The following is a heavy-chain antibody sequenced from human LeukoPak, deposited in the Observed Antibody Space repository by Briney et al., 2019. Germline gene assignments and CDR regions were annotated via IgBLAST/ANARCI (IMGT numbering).Heavy chain of an antibody. CDR2: IYYSGCT. J-gene: IGHJ4*02. V-gene: IGHV4-30-4*01. CDR3: ARKDYGDYGQSFDY. CDR1: GGSISSGDYY. Sequence: PSETLSLTCTVSGGSISSGDYYWSWIRQPPGKGLEWIGYIYYSGCTYYNPSLKSRVTISVDTSKNQFSLKLSSVTAADTAVYYCARKDYGDYGQSFDYWGQGTLVTVSS. D-gene: IGHD4-17*01.